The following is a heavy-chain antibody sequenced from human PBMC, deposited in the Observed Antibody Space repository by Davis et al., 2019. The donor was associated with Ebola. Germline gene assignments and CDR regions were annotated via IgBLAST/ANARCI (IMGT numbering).Heavy chain of an antibody. CDR2: ISFNGNNK. Sequence: GESLKISCAASGFTFNKYWMTWVRQAPGKGLEWVAAISFNGNNKHYTDSVRGRFTISRDNSENTVYLQMNSLRPEDTAVYYCAKDQYYHDSRGYYVFDYWGQGTLVTVSS. V-gene: IGHV3-30*18. J-gene: IGHJ4*02. CDR3: AKDQYYHDSRGYYVFDY. D-gene: IGHD3-22*01. CDR1: GFTFNKYW.